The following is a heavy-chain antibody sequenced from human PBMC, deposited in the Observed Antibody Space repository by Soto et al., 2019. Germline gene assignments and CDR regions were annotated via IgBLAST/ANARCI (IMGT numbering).Heavy chain of an antibody. Sequence: QVQLVESGGGVVQPGRSLRLSCAASGFTFSNNGMHWVRQAPGKGLEWVAVIWYDGINKYYADSVKGRFIISRDNSKNTVYLQMNSLRAVDTAVYYCARDRVQMVDGLDVWGQGTPVTVSS. V-gene: IGHV3-33*01. CDR2: IWYDGINK. D-gene: IGHD2-15*01. J-gene: IGHJ6*02. CDR1: GFTFSNNG. CDR3: ARDRVQMVDGLDV.